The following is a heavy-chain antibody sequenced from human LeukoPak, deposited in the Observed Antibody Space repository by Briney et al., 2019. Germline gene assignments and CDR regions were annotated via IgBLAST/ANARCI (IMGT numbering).Heavy chain of an antibody. CDR3: ARGGYDSSGYYQDY. CDR2: IDPSDSYT. Sequence: GESLKISCKGSGYSFTSYWISWVRQIPGKGLEWMGRIDPSDSYTNYSPSFQGHVTISADKSISTAYLQWSSLKASDTAMYYCARGGYDSSGYYQDYRGQGTLVTVFS. CDR1: GYSFTSYW. D-gene: IGHD3-22*01. J-gene: IGHJ4*02. V-gene: IGHV5-10-1*01.